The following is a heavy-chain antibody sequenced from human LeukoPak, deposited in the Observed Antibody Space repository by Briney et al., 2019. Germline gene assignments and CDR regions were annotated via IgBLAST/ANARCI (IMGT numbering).Heavy chain of an antibody. D-gene: IGHD4-23*01. CDR1: GYSFTSYW. CDR3: ARHVGSVGSIDYYYGMDV. Sequence: GESLKISCKGSGYSFTSYWIGWVRQMPGKGLEWMGIIYPGDSDTRYSPSFQGQVTISADKSISTAYLQWSSLKASDTAMCYCARHVGSVGSIDYYYGMDVWGQGTTVTVSS. CDR2: IYPGDSDT. J-gene: IGHJ6*02. V-gene: IGHV5-51*01.